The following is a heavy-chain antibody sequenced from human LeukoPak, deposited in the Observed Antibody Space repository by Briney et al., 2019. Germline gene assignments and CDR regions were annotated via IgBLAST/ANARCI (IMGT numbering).Heavy chain of an antibody. CDR3: ARSMVRGVIFDY. J-gene: IGHJ4*02. CDR1: GYTFTSYD. CDR2: MNPNSGNT. V-gene: IGHV1-8*01. Sequence: ASVKVSCKASGYTFTSYDINWVRQATGQGLEWMGWMNPNSGNTGYAQKFQGRVTMTRNTSISTAYMELSSLRSEDTAVYYCARSMVRGVIFDYWGQGTLVTVSS. D-gene: IGHD3-10*01.